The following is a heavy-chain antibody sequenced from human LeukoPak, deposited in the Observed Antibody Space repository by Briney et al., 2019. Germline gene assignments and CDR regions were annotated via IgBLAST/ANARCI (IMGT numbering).Heavy chain of an antibody. CDR2: IYHSGST. CDR3: ASGSYGFDY. V-gene: IGHV4-4*02. Sequence: PSETLSLTCAVSGGSISSSNWWRGVRQPPWKGREGIGEIYHSGSTNYNPSLKSRVTISVDKSKNPFSLKLSSVTAADTAVYYCASGSYGFDYWGQGTLVTVSS. D-gene: IGHD1-26*01. J-gene: IGHJ4*02. CDR1: GGSISSSNW.